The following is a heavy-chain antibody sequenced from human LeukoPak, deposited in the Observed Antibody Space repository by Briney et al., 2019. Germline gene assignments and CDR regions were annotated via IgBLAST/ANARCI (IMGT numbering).Heavy chain of an antibody. CDR1: GGSVSSGSYY. CDR2: IYYSGST. J-gene: IGHJ6*04. D-gene: IGHD2-2*01. CDR3: AREVVVPAAQYYYYYGMDV. V-gene: IGHV4-61*01. Sequence: SETLSLTCTVSGGSVSSGSYYWGGIRQPPGKGLEGIGYIYYSGSTNYNPSLKSRVTISVDTSKNQFSLKLSSVTAADTAVYYCAREVVVPAAQYYYYYGMDVWGKGTTVTVSS.